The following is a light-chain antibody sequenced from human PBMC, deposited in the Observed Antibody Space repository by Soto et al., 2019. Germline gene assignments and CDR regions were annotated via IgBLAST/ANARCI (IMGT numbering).Light chain of an antibody. CDR3: QQSYSSPPT. CDR1: QSISSW. CDR2: AAS. J-gene: IGKJ1*01. V-gene: IGKV1-39*01. Sequence: IQMTQSPSILSASVLDRVTITCRASQSISSWLAWYQQKQGKAPKLXIFAASSLQSGVPSRFSGSIYGPDFNLTISSLQTEDFATYYCQQSYSSPPTFGQGTKVDIK.